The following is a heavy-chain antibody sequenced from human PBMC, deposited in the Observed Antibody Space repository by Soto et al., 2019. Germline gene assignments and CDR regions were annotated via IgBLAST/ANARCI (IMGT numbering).Heavy chain of an antibody. Sequence: PGGSLRLSCAASGFTFSSYGMHWVRQAPGKGLEWVAVISYDGSNKYYADSVKGRFTISRDNSKNTLYLQMNSLRAEDTAVYYCAKVRLPYDSSSWLGVDYWGQGTLVTVSS. CDR1: GFTFSSYG. J-gene: IGHJ4*02. V-gene: IGHV3-30*18. D-gene: IGHD6-13*01. CDR3: AKVRLPYDSSSWLGVDY. CDR2: ISYDGSNK.